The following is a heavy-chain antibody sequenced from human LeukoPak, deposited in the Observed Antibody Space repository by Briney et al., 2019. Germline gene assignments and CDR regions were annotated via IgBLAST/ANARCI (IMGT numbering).Heavy chain of an antibody. D-gene: IGHD7-27*01. CDR1: GYTSTSYY. CDR3: ARAQLGRDWFDP. J-gene: IGHJ5*02. V-gene: IGHV1-46*01. CDR2: INPSGGST. Sequence: GASVKVSCKASGYTSTSYYMHWVRQAPGQGLEWMGIINPSGGSTSYAQKFQGRVTMTRDTSTSTVYMELSSLRSEDTAVYYCARAQLGRDWFDPWGQGTLVTVSS.